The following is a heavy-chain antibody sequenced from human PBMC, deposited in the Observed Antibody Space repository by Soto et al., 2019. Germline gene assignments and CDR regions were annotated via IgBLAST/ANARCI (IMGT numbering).Heavy chain of an antibody. J-gene: IGHJ4*02. CDR1: GLFFSGFA. CDR2: ISNNGGST. CDR3: AKDPDISGWYQTDLDY. V-gene: IGHV3-23*01. Sequence: GFLRLSFAASGLFFSGFAMSWVRQAPGKGLEWVSTISNNGGSTYSADSVKARFTISRDNSKNTLYLQMNSLRAEDTAVYYCAKDPDISGWYQTDLDYWGQGTLVTVSS. D-gene: IGHD6-19*01.